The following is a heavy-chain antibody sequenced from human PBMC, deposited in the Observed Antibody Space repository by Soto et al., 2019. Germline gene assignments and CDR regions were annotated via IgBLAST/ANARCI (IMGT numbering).Heavy chain of an antibody. J-gene: IGHJ3*02. D-gene: IGHD3-22*01. CDR2: IYYSGST. CDR3: ARETQTTNDSSGYYPGSENAFGI. V-gene: IGHV4-31*03. Sequence: PSETLSLTCTVSGGSISSGGYYWSWIRQHPGKGLEWIGYIYYSGSTYYNPSLKSRVTISVDTSKNQFSLKLSSVTAADTAVYYCARETQTTNDSSGYYPGSENAFGIWGQGTMVTVSS. CDR1: GGSISSGGYY.